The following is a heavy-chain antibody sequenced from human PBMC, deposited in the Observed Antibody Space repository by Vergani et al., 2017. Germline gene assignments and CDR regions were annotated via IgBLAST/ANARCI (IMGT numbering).Heavy chain of an antibody. CDR1: GDSIFSGNYY. CDR2: IYTTGST. CDR3: ARVSTHWKQGAFDI. Sequence: QVQLQESGPGLMKPSQTLSLTCTVSGDSIFSGNYYWSWIRQPAENELEWIGRIYTTGSTNYNPSLESRVTMSLDSSRNRFSLSLSSVTAADTAIYFCARVSTHWKQGAFDIWGQGTLVTVSS. D-gene: IGHD1-1*01. J-gene: IGHJ3*02. V-gene: IGHV4-61*02.